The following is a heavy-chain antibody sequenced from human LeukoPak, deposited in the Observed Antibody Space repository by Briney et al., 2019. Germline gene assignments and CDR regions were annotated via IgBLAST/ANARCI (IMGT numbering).Heavy chain of an antibody. CDR2: IIPIFGTA. CDR1: GGTFSIYA. D-gene: IGHD3-3*01. Sequence: SVKVSCKTSGGTFSIYAISWVRQAPGQGLEWMGGIIPIFGTANYAQKFQGRVTITADESTSTAYMELSSLRSEDTAVYYCATSSHYDFWSGYRASPYYYYGMGVWGQGTTVTVSS. J-gene: IGHJ6*02. V-gene: IGHV1-69*13. CDR3: ATSSHYDFWSGYRASPYYYYGMGV.